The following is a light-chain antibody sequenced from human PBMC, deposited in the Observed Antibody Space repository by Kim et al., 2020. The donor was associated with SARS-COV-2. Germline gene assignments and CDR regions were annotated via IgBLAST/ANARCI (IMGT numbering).Light chain of an antibody. V-gene: IGKV1-33*01. Sequence: ASLQDRVTITCHASQDFINSLIWNHQKPGDAPKVLLSDESNLESGVPSRFSGSGYGTDFTFTISSLQPEDDSTYYCKQYDNLPLTFGGGTKVDIK. CDR2: DES. CDR3: KQYDNLPLT. CDR1: QDFINS. J-gene: IGKJ4*01.